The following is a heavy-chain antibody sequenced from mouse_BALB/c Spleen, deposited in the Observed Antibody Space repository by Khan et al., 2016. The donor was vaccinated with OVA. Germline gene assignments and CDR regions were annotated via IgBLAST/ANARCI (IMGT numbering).Heavy chain of an antibody. V-gene: IGHV2-3*01. CDR2: IWGDGST. J-gene: IGHJ4*01. Sequence: VQLQESGPGLVAPSQSLSITCTVSGFSLNSYGVNWVRQPPGKGLEWLGVIWGDGSTNYHSALKSRLIISKDDSKSQVFLRLNSLQTDDTATYYCAKCTPDYYSMDYWGQGTSVTVSS. CDR1: GFSLNSYG. CDR3: AKCTPDYYSMDY.